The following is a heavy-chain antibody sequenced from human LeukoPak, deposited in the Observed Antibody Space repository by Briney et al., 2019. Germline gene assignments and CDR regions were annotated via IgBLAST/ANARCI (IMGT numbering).Heavy chain of an antibody. CDR3: ARESRGWRGGNLAFDI. D-gene: IGHD3-3*01. CDR1: GGSFSSYY. Sequence: SETLSLTCTVSGGSFSSYYWTWIRQPPGKGLEWIGYIDHGGSTNYNPSLRSRVSISSDTSKIQFSLELTSVTAADTAVYYCARESRGWRGGNLAFDIWGQGTMVTVSS. J-gene: IGHJ3*02. V-gene: IGHV4-59*01. CDR2: IDHGGST.